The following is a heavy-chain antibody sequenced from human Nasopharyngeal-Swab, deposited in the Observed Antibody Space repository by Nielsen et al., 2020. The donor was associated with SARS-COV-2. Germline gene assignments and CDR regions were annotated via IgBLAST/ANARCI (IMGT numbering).Heavy chain of an antibody. D-gene: IGHD3-10*01. V-gene: IGHV4-59*01. Sequence: SETLSLTCTVSGGSISSYYWSWIRQPPGKGLEWIGYIHYSGSTNYNPSLKSRVTISVDTSKNQFSLKLSSVTAADTAVYYCARGFEYGSGSYYRTYYYYYMDVWGKGTTVTVSS. CDR1: GGSISSYY. CDR2: IHYSGST. J-gene: IGHJ6*03. CDR3: ARGFEYGSGSYYRTYYYYYMDV.